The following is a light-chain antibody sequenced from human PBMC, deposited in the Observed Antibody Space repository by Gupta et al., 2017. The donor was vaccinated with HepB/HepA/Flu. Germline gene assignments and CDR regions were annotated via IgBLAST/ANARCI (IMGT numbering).Light chain of an antibody. Sequence: DILLTQSPSTLSACVGDRVTITCRASQSICSWLAWYQQKPEKATKLLIYKASSLESGVPSRFSSSGSGTDFTLTISSLQPDDFANYYCQQGNRSPWTFGQGTKVEIK. CDR3: QQGNRSPWT. CDR1: QSICSW. V-gene: IGKV1-5*03. J-gene: IGKJ1*01. CDR2: KAS.